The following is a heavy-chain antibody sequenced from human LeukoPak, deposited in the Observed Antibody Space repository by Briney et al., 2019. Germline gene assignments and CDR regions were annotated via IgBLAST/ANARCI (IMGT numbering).Heavy chain of an antibody. J-gene: IGHJ6*03. Sequence: ASVKVSCKASGHTFTCYDINWVRQATGQGLEWMGWMNPNSGNTGYAQKFQGRVTMTRNTSISTAYMELSSLRSEDTAVYYCARTAGYSSGWYHPRYYYYYMDVWGKGTTVTVSS. D-gene: IGHD6-19*01. V-gene: IGHV1-8*01. CDR2: MNPNSGNT. CDR3: ARTAGYSSGWYHPRYYYYYMDV. CDR1: GHTFTCYD.